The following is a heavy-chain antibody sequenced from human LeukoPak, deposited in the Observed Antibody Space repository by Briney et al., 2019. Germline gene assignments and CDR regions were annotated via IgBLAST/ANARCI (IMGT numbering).Heavy chain of an antibody. CDR2: INYSGST. CDR3: ARDDGGIAVAGPYYYYGMDV. J-gene: IGHJ6*02. D-gene: IGHD6-19*01. V-gene: IGHV4-59*12. Sequence: SETLSHTCTVSGGSFSTSYWSWIRQFPGKGLEWIGYINYSGSTNYNPSLQSRVTISVDTSKNQFSLKLSSVTAADTAVYYCARDDGGIAVAGPYYYYGMDVWGQGTTVTVSS. CDR1: GGSFSTSY.